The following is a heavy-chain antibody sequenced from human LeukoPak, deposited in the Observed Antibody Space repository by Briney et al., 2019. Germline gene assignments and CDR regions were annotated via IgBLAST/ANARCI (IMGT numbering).Heavy chain of an antibody. CDR2: IYTSGST. J-gene: IGHJ5*02. CDR1: GGSISSSSYY. V-gene: IGHV4-61*02. Sequence: SETLSLTCTVSGGSISSSSYYWGWIRQPAGKGLEWIGRIYTSGSTNYNPSLKSRVTMSVDTSKNQFSLKLSSVTAADTAVYYCARQTNWPLYNWFDPWGQGTLVTVSS. CDR3: ARQTNWPLYNWFDP. D-gene: IGHD5-24*01.